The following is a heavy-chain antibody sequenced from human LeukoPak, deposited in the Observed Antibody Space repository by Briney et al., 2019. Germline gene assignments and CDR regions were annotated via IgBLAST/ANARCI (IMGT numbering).Heavy chain of an antibody. CDR3: AREEIVVVPAAMHRDYYYMDV. Sequence: SETLSLTCSVSGGSIDSSSYYWAWIRQPPGKGLEWIGSIYYTGSTYYNPSLKSRVTMSVDTSKSQFSLNLMSVTAADTAVYYCAREEIVVVPAAMHRDYYYMDVWGKGTTVTISS. CDR1: GGSIDSSSYY. V-gene: IGHV4-39*07. D-gene: IGHD2-2*01. J-gene: IGHJ6*03. CDR2: IYYTGST.